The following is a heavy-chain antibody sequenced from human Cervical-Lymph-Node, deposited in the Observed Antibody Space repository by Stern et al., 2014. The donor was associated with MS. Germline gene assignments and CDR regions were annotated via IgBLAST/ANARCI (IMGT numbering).Heavy chain of an antibody. D-gene: IGHD3-22*01. V-gene: IGHV1-18*01. CDR3: ARDLRMHSSGXXXXX. J-gene: IGHJ4*02. Sequence: QVQLVESGAEVKKPGASVKVSCKASGYTFTSYGISWVRQAPGQGLEWMGWISAYNGNTNYAQKLQGRVTMTTDTSTSTAYMELRSLRSDDTAVYYCARDLRMHSSGXXXXXWGQGTLVTVSS. CDR1: GYTFTSYG. CDR2: ISAYNGNT.